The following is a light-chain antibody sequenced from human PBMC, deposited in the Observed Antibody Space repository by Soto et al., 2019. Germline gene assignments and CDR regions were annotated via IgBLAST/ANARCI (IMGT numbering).Light chain of an antibody. CDR1: SSDVGGYDY. J-gene: IGLJ1*01. CDR3: SSYTSSTTLYV. CDR2: EVS. Sequence: QSALTQPASVSGSPGQSITISCTGTSSDVGGYDYVSWYKQHPGQAPKLMIYEVSNRPSGVSNRLSGSKSGNTASLTISGLQAEDAADYYCSSYTSSTTLYVFGSGTKLTVL. V-gene: IGLV2-14*01.